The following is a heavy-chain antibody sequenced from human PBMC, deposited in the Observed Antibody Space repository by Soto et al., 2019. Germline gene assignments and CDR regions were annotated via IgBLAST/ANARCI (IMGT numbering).Heavy chain of an antibody. V-gene: IGHV4-39*01. CDR1: GVSISTTIYY. CDR2: IYFSGST. CDR3: ARHGSY. J-gene: IGHJ4*02. Sequence: QLQLQESGPGLLKPSETLSLTCSVSGVSISTTIYYWGWIRQPPGKGLEWVGTIYFSGSTFYNPSLKSRVTIYIDTSKNQFSLRLSSVTAADTAVYDCARHGSYWGQGPLVTVSS.